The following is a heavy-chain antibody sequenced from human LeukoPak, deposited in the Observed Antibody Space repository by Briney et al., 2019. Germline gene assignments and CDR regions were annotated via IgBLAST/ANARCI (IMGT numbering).Heavy chain of an antibody. D-gene: IGHD2-2*01. CDR1: GFTFSSYA. J-gene: IGHJ5*02. Sequence: GGSLRLSCAASGFTFSSYAMHWVRQAPGKGLEWVAVISYDGSNKYYADSVKGRFTISRDNSKNTLYLQMNSLRAEDTAVYYCAKGMSSDSFDPWGQGTLVTVSS. CDR2: ISYDGSNK. V-gene: IGHV3-30-3*01. CDR3: AKGMSSDSFDP.